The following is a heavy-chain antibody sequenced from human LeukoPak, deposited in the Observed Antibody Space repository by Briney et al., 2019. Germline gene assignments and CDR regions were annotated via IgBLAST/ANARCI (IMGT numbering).Heavy chain of an antibody. V-gene: IGHV1-18*01. D-gene: IGHD3-22*01. CDR2: ISAYNGNT. CDR3: ARVELGYYYDSSGYYFDY. CDR1: GYSFTSYG. J-gene: IGHJ4*02. Sequence: ASVKVSCKASGYSFTSYGISWLRQAPGHGHEWMGWISAYNGNTNYAQKLQGRVTMTTDTSTSTAYMELRSLRSDDTAVYYCARVELGYYYDSSGYYFDYWGQGTLVTVSS.